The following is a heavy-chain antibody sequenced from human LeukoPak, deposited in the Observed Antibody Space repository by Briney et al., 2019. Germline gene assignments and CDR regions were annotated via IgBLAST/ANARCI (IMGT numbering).Heavy chain of an antibody. CDR2: ILYEGRIK. J-gene: IGHJ4*02. CDR3: VRERIGSSRGDSRSWSYFDS. Sequence: GRSLSVSCAASGFGFSSFAIHCGREAPGEGVGWVAVILYEGRIKYYADSVRGRGSLSRETSKNTLCLQISRLRQEATPLYYCVRERIGSSRGDSRSWSYFDSWGRGTLVTVSS. D-gene: IGHD2-15*01. V-gene: IGHV3-30*04. CDR1: GFGFSSFA.